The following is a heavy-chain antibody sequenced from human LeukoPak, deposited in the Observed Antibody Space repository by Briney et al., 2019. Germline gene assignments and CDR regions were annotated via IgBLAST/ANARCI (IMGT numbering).Heavy chain of an antibody. Sequence: SETLSLTCTVSGGSISDYYWSWIRQPPGKGLEWIGYIYYSGSTNYNPSLKSRVTISVDTSKNQFSLKLSSVTAADTAVYYCARGYYGSGSYFVDYWGQGTLVTVSS. CDR1: GGSISDYY. D-gene: IGHD3-10*01. CDR3: ARGYYGSGSYFVDY. J-gene: IGHJ4*02. V-gene: IGHV4-59*01. CDR2: IYYSGST.